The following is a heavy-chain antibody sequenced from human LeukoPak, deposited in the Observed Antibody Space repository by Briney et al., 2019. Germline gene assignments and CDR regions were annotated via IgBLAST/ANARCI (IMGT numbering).Heavy chain of an antibody. CDR2: IYHSGST. J-gene: IGHJ4*02. D-gene: IGHD3-16*01. Sequence: SETLSLTCAVSGYSISSGYYWGWIRQPPGKGLEWIGSIYHSGSTYYNPSLKSRVTISVDTSKNQFSLKLSSATAADTAVYYCAREDGGTPFDYWGQGTLVTVSS. V-gene: IGHV4-38-2*02. CDR3: AREDGGTPFDY. CDR1: GYSISSGYY.